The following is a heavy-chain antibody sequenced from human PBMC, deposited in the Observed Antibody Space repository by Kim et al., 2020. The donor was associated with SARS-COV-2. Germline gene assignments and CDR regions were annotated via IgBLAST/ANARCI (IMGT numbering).Heavy chain of an antibody. J-gene: IGHJ6*02. Sequence: TGRFTSSRDNSKNTIYLQMNSLRAEDTAVYYCARSNVLTGYYSRNRYGMDVWGQGTTVTVSS. D-gene: IGHD3-9*01. V-gene: IGHV3-23*01. CDR3: ARSNVLTGYYSRNRYGMDV.